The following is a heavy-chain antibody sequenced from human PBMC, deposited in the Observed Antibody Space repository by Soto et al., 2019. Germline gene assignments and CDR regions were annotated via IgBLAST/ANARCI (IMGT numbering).Heavy chain of an antibody. J-gene: IGHJ4*02. Sequence: QVQLVQSGAEVKKPGSSVKVSCKASGGTFSSYAISWVRQAPGQGLEWMGGIIPIFGTANYAQKFQGRVKITADESTSTAYMELSSLRSEDTAVYYCAIDRSITMVRGVYYFDYWGQGTLVTVSS. CDR3: AIDRSITMVRGVYYFDY. CDR1: GGTFSSYA. D-gene: IGHD3-10*01. CDR2: IIPIFGTA. V-gene: IGHV1-69*01.